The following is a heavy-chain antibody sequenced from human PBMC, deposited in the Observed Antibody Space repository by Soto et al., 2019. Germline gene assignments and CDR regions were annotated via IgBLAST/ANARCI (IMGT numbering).Heavy chain of an antibody. Sequence: QVQLVESGGGVVQPGRSLRLSCAASGFTFSSYGMHWVRQAPGKGLEWVAVISYDGSNKYYADSVKGRFTISRDNSKKTLYLQMNSLRAEDTAVYYCAKDLIASSLPGGIAVDWGQGTLVTVSS. D-gene: IGHD6-19*01. CDR3: AKDLIASSLPGGIAVD. CDR2: ISYDGSNK. V-gene: IGHV3-30*18. CDR1: GFTFSSYG. J-gene: IGHJ4*02.